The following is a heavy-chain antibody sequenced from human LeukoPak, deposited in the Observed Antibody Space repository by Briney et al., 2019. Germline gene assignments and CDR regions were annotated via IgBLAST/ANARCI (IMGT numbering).Heavy chain of an antibody. CDR3: ASVRDDFWSGYYIDY. CDR1: GYTFTGYY. V-gene: IGHV1-2*02. J-gene: IGHJ4*02. D-gene: IGHD3-3*01. Sequence: ASVKVSCKASGYTFTGYYMHWVRQAPGQGLEWMGWINPNSGGTNYAQKFRGRVTMTRDTSISTAYMELSRLRSDDTAVYYCASVRDDFWSGYYIDYWGQGTLVTVSS. CDR2: INPNSGGT.